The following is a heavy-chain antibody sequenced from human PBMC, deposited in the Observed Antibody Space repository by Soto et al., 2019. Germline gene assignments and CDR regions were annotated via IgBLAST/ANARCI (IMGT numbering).Heavy chain of an antibody. J-gene: IGHJ3*01. CDR1: GYTFTSYY. CDR3: ARGVGPTTPLVAFDL. D-gene: IGHD1-26*01. CDR2: INPSGGRT. V-gene: IGHV1-46*01. Sequence: QVQLVQSGAEVKKPGASVKVSCKASGYTFTSYYMHWVRQAPGQGLEWRGIINPSGGRTSYAQKFQGRVTMTRDTSKSTVYMELSSLRSEDTAVYYCARGVGPTTPLVAFDLWGQGTMVTVSS.